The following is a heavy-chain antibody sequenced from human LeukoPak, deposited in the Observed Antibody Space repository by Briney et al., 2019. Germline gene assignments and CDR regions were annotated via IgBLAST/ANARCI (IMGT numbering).Heavy chain of an antibody. CDR2: IYYSGST. D-gene: IGHD4-17*01. CDR1: GGSISSGGYY. J-gene: IGHJ4*02. Sequence: SQTLSLTCTVSGGSISSGGYYWSWIRQHPGKCLEWIGYIYYSGSTYYNPSLKSRVTISVDTSKNQFSLKLSSVTAPDPAVYYCARTTVPKPRFDYWGQGTLVSVSS. CDR3: ARTTVPKPRFDY. V-gene: IGHV4-31*03.